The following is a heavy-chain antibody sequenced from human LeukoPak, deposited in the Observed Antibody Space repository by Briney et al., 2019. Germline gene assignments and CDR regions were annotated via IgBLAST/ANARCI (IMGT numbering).Heavy chain of an antibody. CDR2: IKQDGSEA. CDR3: ARGPSKTLTTY. D-gene: IGHD4-11*01. J-gene: IGHJ4*02. CDR1: GLPFSSCW. V-gene: IGHV3-7*01. Sequence: PGGSLRLSCAASGLPFSSCWPSWVRQAPGKGLEWVASIKQDGSEANYVDSVKGRFTISRDNAKNSLYLHMSSLRAEDTAVYYCARGPSKTLTTYWGQGTLVTVSS.